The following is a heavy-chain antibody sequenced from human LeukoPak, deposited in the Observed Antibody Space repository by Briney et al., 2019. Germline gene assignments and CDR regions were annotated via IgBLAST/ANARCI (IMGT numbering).Heavy chain of an antibody. CDR3: AGGHYYDSSGYSGDDAFDI. J-gene: IGHJ3*02. D-gene: IGHD3-22*01. Sequence: QPGRSLRLSCAASGFTFSSYAMHWVRQAPGKGLEWVAVISYDGSNKYYADSVKGRFTISRDNSKNTLYLQMNSLRAEDTAVYYCAGGHYYDSSGYSGDDAFDIWGQGTMVTVSS. V-gene: IGHV3-30-3*01. CDR2: ISYDGSNK. CDR1: GFTFSSYA.